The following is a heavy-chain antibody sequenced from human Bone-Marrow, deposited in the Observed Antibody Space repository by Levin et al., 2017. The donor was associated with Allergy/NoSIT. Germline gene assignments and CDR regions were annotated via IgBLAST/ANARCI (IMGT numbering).Heavy chain of an antibody. D-gene: IGHD3/OR15-3a*01. J-gene: IGHJ4*02. CDR1: GFTFRWYV. CDR2: ISGSGAST. CDR3: ARVVDQGHYFDF. Sequence: GGSLRLSCAASGFTFRWYVMSWVRQAPGKGLEWVSAISGSGASTYYADSVSGRFTISRDNSKSMLYMQSLRAEDTAVYYCARVVDQGHYFDFWGQGALVTVSS. V-gene: IGHV3-23*01.